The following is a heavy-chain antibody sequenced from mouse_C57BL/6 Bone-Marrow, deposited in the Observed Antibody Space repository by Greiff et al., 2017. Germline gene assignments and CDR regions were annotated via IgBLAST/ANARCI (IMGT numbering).Heavy chain of an antibody. CDR3: HYYGSSPNWYFDV. D-gene: IGHD1-1*01. Sequence: QVQLQQPGAELVKPGASVKLSCKASGYTFTSYWMHWVKQRPGQGLEWIGMIHPNSGSTNYNEKFKSKATLTVDKSSSTAYMQLSSLTSEDSAVYYCHYYGSSPNWYFDVWGTGTTVTVSS. J-gene: IGHJ1*03. CDR2: IHPNSGST. CDR1: GYTFTSYW. V-gene: IGHV1-64*01.